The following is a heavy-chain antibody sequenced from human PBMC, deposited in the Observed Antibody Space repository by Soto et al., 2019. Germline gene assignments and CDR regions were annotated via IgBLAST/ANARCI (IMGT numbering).Heavy chain of an antibody. CDR2: IIPIFGTA. Sequence: VASVKVSCKASGGTFSSYAISWVRQAPGQGLEWMGGIIPIFGTANYAQKFQGRVTITADKSTSTAYMELSSLRSEDTAVYYCARVGPSNYYDSSGPWGQGTLVTVSS. CDR1: GGTFSSYA. D-gene: IGHD3-22*01. J-gene: IGHJ4*02. V-gene: IGHV1-69*06. CDR3: ARVGPSNYYDSSGP.